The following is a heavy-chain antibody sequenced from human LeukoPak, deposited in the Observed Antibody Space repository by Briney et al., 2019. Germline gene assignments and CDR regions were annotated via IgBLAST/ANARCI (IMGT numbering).Heavy chain of an antibody. V-gene: IGHV3-53*01. CDR2: IYSGGST. Sequence: GSLRLSCAASGFTVSSNYMSWVRQAPGKGLEWVSVIYSGGSTYYADSVKGRFTISRDNSKNTLYLQMNSLRAEDTAVYYCARCYTYGTTWFGGLDVWGQGTTVTVSS. D-gene: IGHD3-10*01. CDR1: GFTVSSNY. CDR3: ARCYTYGTTWFGGLDV. J-gene: IGHJ6*02.